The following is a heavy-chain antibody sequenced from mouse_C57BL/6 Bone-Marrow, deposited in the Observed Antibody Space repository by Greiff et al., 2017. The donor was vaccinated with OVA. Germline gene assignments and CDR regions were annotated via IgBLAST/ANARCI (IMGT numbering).Heavy chain of an antibody. CDR3: TTHYFDY. Sequence: EVQLQQSGAELVRPGASVTLSCTASGFNIKDDYMHWVKQRPEQGLEWIGWIDPENGDTEYASKFQGKATITADTSSNTAYLQLSSLTSEDTAVYYCTTHYFDYWGQGTTLTVSS. CDR1: GFNIKDDY. J-gene: IGHJ2*01. CDR2: IDPENGDT. V-gene: IGHV14-4*01.